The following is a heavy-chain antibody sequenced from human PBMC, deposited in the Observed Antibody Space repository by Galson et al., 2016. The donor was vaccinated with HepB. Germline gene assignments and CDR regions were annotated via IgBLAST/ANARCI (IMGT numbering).Heavy chain of an antibody. CDR3: ARESGYHYVSWFDP. J-gene: IGHJ5*02. V-gene: IGHV1-69*13. CDR2: IIAIFGTA. CDR1: GGIFNSYG. Sequence: SVKVSCKASGGIFNSYGITWVRQAPGQGLEWMGGIIAIFGTANYAQKFQGRVTITADESTSTVYMELSSLRSEDTAVYYCARESGYHYVSWFDPWGQGTLVTVSS. D-gene: IGHD3-16*01.